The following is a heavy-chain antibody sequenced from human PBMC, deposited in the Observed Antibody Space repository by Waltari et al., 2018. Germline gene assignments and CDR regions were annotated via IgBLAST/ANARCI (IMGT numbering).Heavy chain of an antibody. CDR3: AREGEGAGLPIYYFDY. V-gene: IGHV4-59*01. CDR2: IYYSGST. CDR1: GGSISSSY. J-gene: IGHJ4*02. D-gene: IGHD3-16*01. Sequence: QVQLQESGPGLVKPSETLSLTCTVSGGSISSSYWSWIRQPPGKGLEWIGYIYYSGSTNYNPSLKNRVTISVDTSKNQFSLKLSSVTAAGTAVYYCAREGEGAGLPIYYFDYWGQGTLVTVSS.